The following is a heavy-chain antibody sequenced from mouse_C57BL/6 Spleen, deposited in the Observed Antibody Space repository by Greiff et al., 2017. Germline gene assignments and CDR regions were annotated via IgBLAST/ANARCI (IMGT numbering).Heavy chain of an antibody. V-gene: IGHV1-52*01. CDR2: IDPSDSET. D-gene: IGHD2-2*01. CDR3: AREGSTMVTTGFAY. CDR1: GYTFTSSW. J-gene: IGHJ3*01. Sequence: QVQLQQPGAELVRPGSSVKLSCKASGYTFTSSWMHWVKQRPIQGLEWIGNIDPSDSETHYNQKFEDKATLTVDKSSSTAYMQLSSLTSEDSAVYYCAREGSTMVTTGFAYWGQGTLVTVSA.